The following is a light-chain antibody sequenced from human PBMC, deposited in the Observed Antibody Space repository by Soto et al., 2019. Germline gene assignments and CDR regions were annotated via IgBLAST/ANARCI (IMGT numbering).Light chain of an antibody. J-gene: IGLJ2*01. V-gene: IGLV2-14*01. CDR3: SSYTRSNTRV. CDR1: SSDVGAYNY. Sequence: QSALTQPASVSGSPGQSITISCTGTSSDVGAYNYVSWYQQHPGKAPKLMNYDVTNRPSGVSNRFSGSKSGNTASLTISGLQAEDEADYYCSSYTRSNTRVFGGGTKVTVL. CDR2: DVT.